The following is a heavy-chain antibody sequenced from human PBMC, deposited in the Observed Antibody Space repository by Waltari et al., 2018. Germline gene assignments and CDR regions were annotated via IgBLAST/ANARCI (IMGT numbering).Heavy chain of an antibody. CDR2: INHSGST. CDR1: GGSFSGYS. D-gene: IGHD6-13*01. V-gene: IGHV4-34*01. Sequence: QVQLQQWGAGLLKPSETLSLTCAVYGGSFSGYSWTWIRQPPGKGLECIGEINHSGSTNYNPSLESRVTISVDTSKSQFSLNLRSVTAADTAVYYCARAPYSSSWTVRWFDPWGQGIPVTVSS. CDR3: ARAPYSSSWTVRWFDP. J-gene: IGHJ5*02.